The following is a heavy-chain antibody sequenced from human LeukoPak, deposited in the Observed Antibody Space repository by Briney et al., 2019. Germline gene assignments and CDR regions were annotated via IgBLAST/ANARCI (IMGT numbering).Heavy chain of an antibody. Sequence: GGSLRLSCAASGFTFSSYAMSWVRQAPGKGLEWVSGITGSGTSTYYADSVKGRFTISRDNSKNTMSLQMNSLGAEDTALYYCAGGKGIAVSSFDSWGQGTLVTVSS. J-gene: IGHJ4*02. CDR1: GFTFSSYA. CDR2: ITGSGTST. V-gene: IGHV3-23*01. D-gene: IGHD6-19*01. CDR3: AGGKGIAVSSFDS.